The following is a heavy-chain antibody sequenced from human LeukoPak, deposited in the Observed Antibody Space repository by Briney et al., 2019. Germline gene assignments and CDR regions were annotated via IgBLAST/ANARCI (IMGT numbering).Heavy chain of an antibody. J-gene: IGHJ5*02. D-gene: IGHD6-13*01. V-gene: IGHV4-39*02. Sequence: SETLSLTCTVSGGSISSSTYYWGWIRQPPGKGLEWIASIHYSETTYYNPSLKSRVTISVDTSKNHFSLKLSSVTAADTAVYYCARDSSLTAAGPSNWFDPWGQGTLVTVSS. CDR2: IHYSETT. CDR3: ARDSSLTAAGPSNWFDP. CDR1: GGSISSSTYY.